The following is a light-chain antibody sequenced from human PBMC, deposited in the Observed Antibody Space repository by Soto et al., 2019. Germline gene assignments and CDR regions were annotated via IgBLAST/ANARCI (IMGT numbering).Light chain of an antibody. CDR3: QHYDSSPWT. CDR2: GAS. Sequence: EIVLTQYPGTLSLSPGERATLSCRASQSVSSNYLAWYQQKPGQAPRLLIYGASSRATGIPDRFSGSGSGTDFTLTISRLEPDDFAVYYWQHYDSSPWTFGQGTKVEIK. J-gene: IGKJ1*01. CDR1: QSVSSNY. V-gene: IGKV3-20*01.